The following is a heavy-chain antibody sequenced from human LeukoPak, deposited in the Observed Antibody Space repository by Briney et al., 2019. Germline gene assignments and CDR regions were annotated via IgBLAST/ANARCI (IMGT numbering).Heavy chain of an antibody. J-gene: IGHJ6*03. CDR1: GGSISSGSYY. D-gene: IGHD2-21*01. V-gene: IGHV4-61*02. CDR2: IYTSGST. Sequence: SETLSLTCTVSGGSISSGSYYWSWTRQPAGKGLEWIGRIYTSGSTNYNPSLKSRVTISVDTSKNQFSLKLSSVTAADTAVYYCARVGGAGYYYYMDVWGKGTTVTVSS. CDR3: ARVGGAGYYYYMDV.